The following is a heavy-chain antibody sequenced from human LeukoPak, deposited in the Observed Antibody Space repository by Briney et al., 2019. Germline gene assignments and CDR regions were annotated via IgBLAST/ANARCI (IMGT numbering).Heavy chain of an antibody. V-gene: IGHV1-18*01. Sequence: ASVKVSCKASGYTFTSYGISWVRQAPGQGLEWMGWISAYNGNTNYAQKLQGRVTMTTDTSTSTAYMELRSLRSDDTAVYYCARDYAYYYGSGSYYNLRLPFDYWGQGTLVTVSS. CDR2: ISAYNGNT. CDR3: ARDYAYYYGSGSYYNLRLPFDY. J-gene: IGHJ4*02. D-gene: IGHD3-10*01. CDR1: GYTFTSYG.